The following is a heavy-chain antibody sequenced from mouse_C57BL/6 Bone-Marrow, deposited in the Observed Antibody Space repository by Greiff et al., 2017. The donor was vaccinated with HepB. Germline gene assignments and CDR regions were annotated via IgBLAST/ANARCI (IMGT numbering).Heavy chain of an antibody. V-gene: IGHV1-52*01. CDR1: GYTFTSYW. Sequence: QVQLQQPGAELVRPGSSVKLSCKASGYTFTSYWMHWVKQRPIQGLEWIGNIDPSDSETHYNQKFKDKATLTVDKSSSTAYMQLSSLTSEDSAVYYCASMVTTEGYYFDYRGQGTTLTVSS. J-gene: IGHJ2*01. CDR3: ASMVTTEGYYFDY. CDR2: IDPSDSET. D-gene: IGHD2-2*01.